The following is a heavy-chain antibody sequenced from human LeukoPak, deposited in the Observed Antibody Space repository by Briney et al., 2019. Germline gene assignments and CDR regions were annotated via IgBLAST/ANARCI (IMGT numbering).Heavy chain of an antibody. Sequence: RASVKVSCKASGYTFTGYYMHWVRQAPGQGLEWMGWINPNSGGTNYAQKFQGRVTMTRDTSISTAYMELSSLRSEDTAVYYCARGTYDFWSGSYSPNYYYYMDVWGKGTTVTVSS. CDR3: ARGTYDFWSGSYSPNYYYYMDV. V-gene: IGHV1-2*02. J-gene: IGHJ6*03. D-gene: IGHD3-3*01. CDR1: GYTFTGYY. CDR2: INPNSGGT.